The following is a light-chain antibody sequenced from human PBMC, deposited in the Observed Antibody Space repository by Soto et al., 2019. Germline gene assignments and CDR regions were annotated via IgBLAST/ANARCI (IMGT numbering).Light chain of an antibody. Sequence: EIVVTQSPATLSLSPGGRATLSFMASQSVSSYLAWYQQKPGQAPRLLIYDVSNRATGIPARFSGSGSGTDFTLTISSLEPEDFAVYYCQQRNYWQVTFGQGTRLEI. V-gene: IGKV3-11*01. CDR2: DVS. J-gene: IGKJ5*01. CDR1: QSVSSY. CDR3: QQRNYWQVT.